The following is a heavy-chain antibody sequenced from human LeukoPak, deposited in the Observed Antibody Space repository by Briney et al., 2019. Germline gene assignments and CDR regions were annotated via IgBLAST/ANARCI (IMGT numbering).Heavy chain of an antibody. J-gene: IGHJ2*01. CDR2: VYYSGST. CDR1: GGSISSGGYY. V-gene: IGHV4-31*03. Sequence: SQTLSLTCTVSGGSISSGGYYWSWIRQHPGKGLEWIGYVYYSGSTYYNPSLKSRVTISVDTSKNQFSLKLSSVTAADTAVYYCAREDSPGYYDSSGYPPGNYWYFDLWGRGTLVTVSS. D-gene: IGHD3-22*01. CDR3: AREDSPGYYDSSGYPPGNYWYFDL.